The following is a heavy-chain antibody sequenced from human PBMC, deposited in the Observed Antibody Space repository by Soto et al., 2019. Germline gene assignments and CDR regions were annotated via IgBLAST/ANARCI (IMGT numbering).Heavy chain of an antibody. CDR3: AHRRPYSNSPEYFFDY. V-gene: IGHV2-5*02. J-gene: IGHJ4*02. CDR2: IYWDDDK. CDR1: GFSLSTSGVD. Sequence: QITLKESGPTLVKPTQPLTLTCTFSGFSLSTSGVDVGWIRQPPGKALEWLALIYWDDDKAYSPSLKSRLTIPKDPSKNPVVLTMTNMDPLDTATYYCAHRRPYSNSPEYFFDYWGQGTLVTVSS. D-gene: IGHD6-6*01.